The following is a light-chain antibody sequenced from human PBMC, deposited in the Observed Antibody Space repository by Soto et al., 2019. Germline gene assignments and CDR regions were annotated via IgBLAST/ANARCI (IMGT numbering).Light chain of an antibody. CDR2: GAS. CDR1: KSVSSSY. J-gene: IGKJ3*01. Sequence: EIVLTQSPGTLSLSPGERATLSCRASKSVSSSYLAWYQQKPGQAPRLLIYGASSRATGIPDRFSGSGSGTDFTLTISRLEPEDFAVYYCQHLGTFGPGTKVDIK. V-gene: IGKV3-20*01. CDR3: QHLGT.